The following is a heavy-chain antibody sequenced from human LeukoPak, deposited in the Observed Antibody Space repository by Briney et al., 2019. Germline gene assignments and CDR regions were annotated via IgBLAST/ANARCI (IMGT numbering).Heavy chain of an antibody. CDR2: INSDGSWT. J-gene: IGHJ4*02. CDR1: GFTFSSYW. Sequence: GGSLRLSCAASGFTFSSYWMHWVRQAPGKGLVWVSHINSDGSWTSYADSVKGRFTISKDNAKNTVYLQMNSLRAEDTAVYYCARGSPYSSGWYYWGQGTLVTVSS. CDR3: ARGSPYSSGWYY. V-gene: IGHV3-74*01. D-gene: IGHD6-19*01.